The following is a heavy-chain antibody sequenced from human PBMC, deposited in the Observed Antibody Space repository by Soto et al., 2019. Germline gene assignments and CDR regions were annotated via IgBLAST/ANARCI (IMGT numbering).Heavy chain of an antibody. CDR1: GFTFSTYG. J-gene: IGHJ6*02. CDR2: IWYDGTNT. D-gene: IGHD5-18*01. CDR3: ARVEAPLIHSDHYYYGMDV. Sequence: GGSLRLSCEASGFTFSTYGMHWVRQAPGKGLQWVAVIWYDGTNTYYGDSVKGRFTISRDNSKNTLYLQMNNLRAEDTAVYYCARVEAPLIHSDHYYYGMDVWGQGTTVTVSS. V-gene: IGHV3-33*01.